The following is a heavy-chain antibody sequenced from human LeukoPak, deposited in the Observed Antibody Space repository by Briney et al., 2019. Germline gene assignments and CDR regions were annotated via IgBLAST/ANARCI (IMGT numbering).Heavy chain of an antibody. J-gene: IGHJ5*02. CDR3: ARLGIAAAGTWFDP. V-gene: IGHV4-59*01. CDR1: GGSISSYY. D-gene: IGHD6-13*01. Sequence: SETLSLTCTVSGGSISSYYWSWIRQPPGRGLEWIGYIYYSGSTNYNPSLKSRVTISVDTSKNQFSLKLSSVTAADTAVYYCARLGIAAAGTWFDPWGQGTLVTVSS. CDR2: IYYSGST.